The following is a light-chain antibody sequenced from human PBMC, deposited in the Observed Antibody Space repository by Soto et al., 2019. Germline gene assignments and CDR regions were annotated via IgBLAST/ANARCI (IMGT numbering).Light chain of an antibody. CDR3: QQSYSTPWT. J-gene: IGKJ1*01. Sequence: DIQMTQSPSSLSASVGDRVTITCRASQSISSYLNWYQQKPGKAPKLLIYAASSLQSGVPSRFSGSGSGTDFTPTISSLQPEDFATYYCQQSYSTPWTFGQGIKVEIK. V-gene: IGKV1-39*01. CDR1: QSISSY. CDR2: AAS.